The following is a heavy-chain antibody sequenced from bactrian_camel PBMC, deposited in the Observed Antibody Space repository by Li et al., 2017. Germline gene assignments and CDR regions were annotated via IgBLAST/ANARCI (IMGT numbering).Heavy chain of an antibody. CDR1: RYIDCSVD. Sequence: QLVESGGGSVQAGGSLRLSCVVSRYIDCSVDISWYRQAPGKEREFVSWIDNDGVTKYADSVKGRFTVSQDNAKNTVYLQMNNLKPDDTAVYHCAQESTRATSLSIRGPCYWGGTQVTVS. V-gene: IGHV3S53*01. D-gene: IGHD4*01. J-gene: IGHJ4*01. CDR2: IDNDGVT.